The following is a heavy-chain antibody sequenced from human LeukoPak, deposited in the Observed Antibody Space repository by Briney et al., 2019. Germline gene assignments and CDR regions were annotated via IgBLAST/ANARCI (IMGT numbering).Heavy chain of an antibody. Sequence: PGGSLRLSCAASGFTFSIYNMNWVRQAPGKGLEWVSSITSTSRYIYYGDSVKGRITISRDNSKNTLHLQMNSLRTEDTAVYYCARVKGGIAAAGNYFDYWGQGTLVTVSS. V-gene: IGHV3-21*01. CDR2: ITSTSRYI. J-gene: IGHJ4*02. CDR1: GFTFSIYN. CDR3: ARVKGGIAAAGNYFDY. D-gene: IGHD6-13*01.